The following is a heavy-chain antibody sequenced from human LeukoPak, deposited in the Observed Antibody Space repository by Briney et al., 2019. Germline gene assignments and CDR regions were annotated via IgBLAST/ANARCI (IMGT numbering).Heavy chain of an antibody. D-gene: IGHD6-25*01. Sequence: ASVKVSCKASGYPFTSYTITWVRQAPRQGLEWMGWITPYNGNTDYAKKFQDRVTITTDTSTSTVYMELRNLISDGTAVYYCARKDSGWDYWGQGTLVSVSA. CDR1: GYPFTSYT. J-gene: IGHJ4*02. CDR3: ARKDSGWDY. V-gene: IGHV1-18*04. CDR2: ITPYNGNT.